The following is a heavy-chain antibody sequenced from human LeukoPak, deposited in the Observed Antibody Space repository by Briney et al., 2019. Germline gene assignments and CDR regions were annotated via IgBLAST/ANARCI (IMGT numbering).Heavy chain of an antibody. CDR3: AKDAGYSSGWDFFYYGMDV. Sequence: GGSLRLSCVISGFTFSSYAMSWVRQAPGKGLEWVSSISGSGVTTYYADSVRGRFTISRDISKNTLYLEMNSLRAEDTALYYCAKDAGYSSGWDFFYYGMDVWGQGTTVTVSS. CDR1: GFTFSSYA. V-gene: IGHV3-23*01. CDR2: ISGSGVTT. J-gene: IGHJ6*02. D-gene: IGHD6-19*01.